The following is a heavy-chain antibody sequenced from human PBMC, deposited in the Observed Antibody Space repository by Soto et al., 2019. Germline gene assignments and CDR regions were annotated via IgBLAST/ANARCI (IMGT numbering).Heavy chain of an antibody. CDR1: GFSITSFA. CDR3: AKVLSSGSYSGALEY. J-gene: IGHJ4*02. Sequence: GWSLRLSCVASGFSITSFAMSLVRQAPGKGLEWASAISASGGSTYADSVKGRFTISRDNSKNTLYLQMNSLRVEDTAVYYCAKVLSSGSYSGALEYWGEGALVTVS. V-gene: IGHV3-23*01. CDR2: ISASGGST. D-gene: IGHD1-26*01.